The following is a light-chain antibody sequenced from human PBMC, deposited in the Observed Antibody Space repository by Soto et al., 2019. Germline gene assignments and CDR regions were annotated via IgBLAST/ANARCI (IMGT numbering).Light chain of an antibody. J-gene: IGKJ4*01. CDR2: AAS. V-gene: IGKV1-27*01. CDR1: QSISSW. CDR3: QRYYNATFT. Sequence: DIQITQSPSTLSASVGDRVTITCRASQSISSWLAWYRQKPGKAPKLLIYAASTLESGIPPRFSCSGAGTDCTLTINNLQPADVETDDCQRYYNATFTFGGGTQVDIK.